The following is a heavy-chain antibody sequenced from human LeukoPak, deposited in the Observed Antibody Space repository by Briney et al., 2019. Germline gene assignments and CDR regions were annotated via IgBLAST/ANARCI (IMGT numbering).Heavy chain of an antibody. CDR1: GFPFSHAW. J-gene: IGHJ4*02. D-gene: IGHD5-24*01. Sequence: GGSLRLSCAARGFPFSHAWMGSVRQAPGKGLEWVAVIWYDGSNKYYADSVKGRFTISRDNSKNTLYLQMNSLRAEDTAVYYCARGYKYYFDYWGQGTLVTVSS. CDR2: IWYDGSNK. V-gene: IGHV3-33*08. CDR3: ARGYKYYFDY.